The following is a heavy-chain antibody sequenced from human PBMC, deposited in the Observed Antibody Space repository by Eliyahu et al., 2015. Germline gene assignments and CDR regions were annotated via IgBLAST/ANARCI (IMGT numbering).Heavy chain of an antibody. CDR3: AKETKPXSLYY. CDR2: ITNRGDYI. J-gene: IGHJ4*02. V-gene: IGHV3-23*01. CDR1: GFTFSSYA. Sequence: EVQLLESGGGXVQPGGSLXLXCXASGFTFSSYAMSWVRQAPGKGLGWVSAITNRGDYIYYGDPVKGRFTISRDNSKNTLYLQMNSLRAEDTAIYYCAKETKPXSLYYWGQGTLVTVSS.